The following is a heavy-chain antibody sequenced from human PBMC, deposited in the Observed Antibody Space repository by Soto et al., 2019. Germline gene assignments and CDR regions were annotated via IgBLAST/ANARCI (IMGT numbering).Heavy chain of an antibody. Sequence: GASVKASCKASGYTFTSYDINWVRQATGQGLEWMGWMNPNSGNTGYAQRFQGRVTMTRNTSISTAYMELSSLRSEDTAVYYCARGLGYQLLHSNEHYYYYYYMDVWGKGTTVTVSS. CDR2: MNPNSGNT. V-gene: IGHV1-8*01. CDR3: ARGLGYQLLHSNEHYYYYYYMDV. CDR1: GYTFTSYD. D-gene: IGHD2-2*01. J-gene: IGHJ6*03.